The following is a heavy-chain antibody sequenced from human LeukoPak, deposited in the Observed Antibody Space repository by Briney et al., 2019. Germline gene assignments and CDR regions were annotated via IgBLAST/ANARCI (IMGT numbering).Heavy chain of an antibody. V-gene: IGHV4-34*01. CDR2: INHSGST. D-gene: IGHD2-15*01. J-gene: IGHJ4*02. CDR3: ARGVVAAPQTFDY. Sequence: SETLSLTCAVYGGSFSGYYWSWIRQPPGKGLEWIGEINHSGSTNYNPSLKSRVTILVDTSKNQFSLKLSSVTAADTAVYYCARGVVAAPQTFDYWGQGTLVTVSS. CDR1: GGSFSGYY.